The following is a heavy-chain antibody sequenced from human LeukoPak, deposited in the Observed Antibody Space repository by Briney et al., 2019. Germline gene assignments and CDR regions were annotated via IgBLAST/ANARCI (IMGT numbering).Heavy chain of an antibody. CDR1: GGSFSGYY. J-gene: IGHJ4*02. CDR3: ARAIAAPVFFDY. D-gene: IGHD6-13*01. CDR2: INHSAST. V-gene: IGHV4-34*01. Sequence: PSETLSLTCAVYGGSFSGYYWSWIRQPPGKGLEWMGEINHSASTNYNPSLKSRVTISVDTSNNQFSLKLSSVPAADTAVYYCARAIAAPVFFDYWGQGTLVTVSS.